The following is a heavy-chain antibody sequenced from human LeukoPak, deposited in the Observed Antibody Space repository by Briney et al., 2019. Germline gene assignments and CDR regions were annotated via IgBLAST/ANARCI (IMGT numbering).Heavy chain of an antibody. CDR3: ARVGRYSSQATVDY. CDR2: ISSSSSYI. D-gene: IGHD6-19*01. CDR1: GFTFSSYS. J-gene: IGHJ4*02. V-gene: IGHV3-21*01. Sequence: GGSLRLYCAASGFTFSSYSMTWVRQAPGQGLEWVSSISSSSSYIYYADSVKGRFTISRDNAKNSLYLRMNSLRAEDTAVYYCARVGRYSSQATVDYWGQGTLVTVSS.